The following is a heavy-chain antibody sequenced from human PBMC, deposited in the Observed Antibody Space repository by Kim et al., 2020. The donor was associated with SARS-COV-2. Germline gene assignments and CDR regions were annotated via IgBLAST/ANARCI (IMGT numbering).Heavy chain of an antibody. CDR1: GFTFDDYA. D-gene: IGHD1-26*01. CDR2: IYWNNNSI. V-gene: IGHV3-9*01. J-gene: IGHJ4*02. CDR3: AKDRKIVAPTRTFDY. Sequence: GGSLRLSCAASGFTFDDYAMHWVRQAPGKGLEWVSGIYWNNNSIDYADSVKGRFTISRDNAKNFLYLQMNSLIAEDTALYYCAKDRKIVAPTRTFDYWGQGTLVTVSS.